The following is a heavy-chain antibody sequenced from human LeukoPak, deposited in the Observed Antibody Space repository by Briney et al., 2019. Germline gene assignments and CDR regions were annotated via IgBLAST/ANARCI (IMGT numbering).Heavy chain of an antibody. CDR1: GGSISSSSYY. CDR2: IYTSGST. CDR3: AGGYSGYEHFDY. D-gene: IGHD5-12*01. J-gene: IGHJ4*02. V-gene: IGHV4-61*02. Sequence: PSETLSLTCTVSGGSISSSSYYWSWIRQPAGKGLEWIGRIYTSGSTNYNPSLKSRVTMSVDTSKNQFSLKLSSVTAADTAVYYCAGGYSGYEHFDYWGQGTLVTVSS.